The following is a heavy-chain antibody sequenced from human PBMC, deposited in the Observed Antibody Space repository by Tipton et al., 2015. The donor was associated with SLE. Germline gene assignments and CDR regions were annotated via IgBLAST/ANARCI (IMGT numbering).Heavy chain of an antibody. Sequence: TLSLTCSVSGDSISSNNWWNWVRQTPGKGLEWIGEIYQNGNTNYNPSLKSRVTISVDTSKNQFSLKLSSVTAADTAVYYCARARRYYYDSSGYPNWFDPWGQGTLVTVSS. D-gene: IGHD3-22*01. CDR1: GDSISSNNW. J-gene: IGHJ5*02. V-gene: IGHV4-4*02. CDR2: IYQNGNT. CDR3: ARARRYYYDSSGYPNWFDP.